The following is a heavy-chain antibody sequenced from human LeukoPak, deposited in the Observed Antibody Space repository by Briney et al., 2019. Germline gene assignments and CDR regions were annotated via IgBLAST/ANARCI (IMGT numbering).Heavy chain of an antibody. Sequence: GGSLRLSCAASGFTFSSYWMNWVRQAPGKGLEWVSAISGSGGTTYYADSVKGRFTISRDNSKNTLYLEVNSLRAEDTAIYYCAKDPLGCSSTSCQNGFDPWGQGTLVTVSS. V-gene: IGHV3-23*01. CDR3: AKDPLGCSSTSCQNGFDP. CDR2: ISGSGGTT. J-gene: IGHJ5*02. D-gene: IGHD2-2*01. CDR1: GFTFSSYW.